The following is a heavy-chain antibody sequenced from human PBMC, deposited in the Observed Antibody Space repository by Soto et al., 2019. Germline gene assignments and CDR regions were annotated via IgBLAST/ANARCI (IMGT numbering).Heavy chain of an antibody. D-gene: IGHD2-21*02. CDR3: ARDGMTTGDT. V-gene: IGHV4-4*07. J-gene: IGHJ4*02. Sequence: SETLSLTCIVSGVSVRSYTWSWVRQPANKGLEWIGRVFSSVSATYNPSLKSRVSISMDTPENRISLKLDSVTAADAGVYFCARDGMTTGDTWGPGTLVTV. CDR2: VFSSVSA. CDR1: GVSVRSYT.